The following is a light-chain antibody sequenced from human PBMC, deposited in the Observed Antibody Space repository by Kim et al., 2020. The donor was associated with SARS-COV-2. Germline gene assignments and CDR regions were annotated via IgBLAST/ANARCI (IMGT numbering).Light chain of an antibody. J-gene: IGKJ1*01. Sequence: PASISCRSSQNLEQSDGHTYLGWLQRRPGQSPRLLIYHISNRFAGVPDRFSGSGAETDFTLKISRVEAEDVGLYYCMQSTQFPRTFGQGTKVDIK. CDR3: MQSTQFPRT. V-gene: IGKV2-24*01. CDR1: QNLEQSDGHTY. CDR2: HIS.